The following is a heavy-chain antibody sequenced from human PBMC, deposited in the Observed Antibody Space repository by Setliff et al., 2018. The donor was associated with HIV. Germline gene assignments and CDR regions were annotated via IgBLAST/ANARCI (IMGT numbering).Heavy chain of an antibody. Sequence: SETLSLTCTVSGGSISSGSYYWSWIRQPAGKGLEWIGRIYSSGSTNYNPSLKSRVTISVDTSKNQFSLKLSSVTAADTAVYYCARDRRITMVRGVMNYYYMDVWGKGTTVTVSS. V-gene: IGHV4-61*02. CDR3: ARDRRITMVRGVMNYYYMDV. J-gene: IGHJ6*03. CDR2: IYSSGST. CDR1: GGSISSGSYY. D-gene: IGHD3-10*01.